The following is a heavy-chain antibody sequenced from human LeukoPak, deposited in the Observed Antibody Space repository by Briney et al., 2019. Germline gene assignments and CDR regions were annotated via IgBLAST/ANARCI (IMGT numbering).Heavy chain of an antibody. Sequence: GGSLRLSCEASGFTFNYYRMSWVRQAPGKGLEWVANIKKDGSEKYYVDSVKGRFTISRDNAKTSVYLQMNSLRAEDTAVYYCARDNGPDAFDIWGQGTMVTVSS. CDR3: ARDNGPDAFDI. CDR2: IKKDGSEK. CDR1: GFTFNYYR. D-gene: IGHD2-8*01. J-gene: IGHJ3*02. V-gene: IGHV3-7*04.